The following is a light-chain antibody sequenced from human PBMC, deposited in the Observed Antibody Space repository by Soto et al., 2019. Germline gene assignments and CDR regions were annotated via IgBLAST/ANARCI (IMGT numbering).Light chain of an antibody. Sequence: QSALTQPASVSGSPGQSIAISCTGISSDLGRYNYVSWYQQYLGKAPKLIIYDVSSRPSGVSNRFSGSKSGNTASLTISGLQAEDEADYYCSSYTSTTTEVFGTGTKLTVL. CDR3: SSYTSTTTEV. V-gene: IGLV2-14*03. CDR1: SSDLGRYNY. J-gene: IGLJ1*01. CDR2: DVS.